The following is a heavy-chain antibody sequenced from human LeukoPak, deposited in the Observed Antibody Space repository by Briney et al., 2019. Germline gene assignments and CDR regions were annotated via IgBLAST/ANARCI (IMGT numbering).Heavy chain of an antibody. D-gene: IGHD2-2*01. CDR1: GYTFTSYG. CDR2: ISAYNGNT. CDR3: ARDADIVVVPAASFDY. V-gene: IGHV1-18*01. Sequence: ASVKVSCKASGYTFTSYGISWVRQAPGQGLEWMGWISAYNGNTNYAQKLQGRVTMTTDTSTSTVYMELRSLRSDDTAVYYCARDADIVVVPAASFDYWGQGTLVTVSS. J-gene: IGHJ4*02.